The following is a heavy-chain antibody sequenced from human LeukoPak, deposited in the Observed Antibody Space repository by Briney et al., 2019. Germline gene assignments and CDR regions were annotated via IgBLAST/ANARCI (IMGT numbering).Heavy chain of an antibody. CDR2: IYYSGTT. CDR1: GGSISSSSYY. V-gene: IGHV4-39*07. CDR3: ARVDSSGYYFH. Sequence: SETLSLTCTVSGGSISSSSYYWGWVRQPRGKGLEWIGSIYYSGTTYYNPSLKSRVTISVDTSKNQFSLKLSSVTAADTAVYYCARVDSSGYYFHWGQGTLVTVSS. J-gene: IGHJ4*02. D-gene: IGHD3-22*01.